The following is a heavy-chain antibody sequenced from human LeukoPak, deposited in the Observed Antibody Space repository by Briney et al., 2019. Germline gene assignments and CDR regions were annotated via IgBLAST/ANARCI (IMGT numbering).Heavy chain of an antibody. CDR2: IYSGGST. J-gene: IGHJ4*02. D-gene: IGHD4-11*01. CDR3: ARMATTVTWGTLSHFDY. CDR1: GFTVSSNY. Sequence: GGSLRLSCAASGFTVSSNYMSWVRQAPGKGLEWNSFIYSGGSTYYADSVKGRFTISRDNSKNTLYLQMNSLRAEDTAVYYCARMATTVTWGTLSHFDYWGQGTLVTVSS. V-gene: IGHV3-53*01.